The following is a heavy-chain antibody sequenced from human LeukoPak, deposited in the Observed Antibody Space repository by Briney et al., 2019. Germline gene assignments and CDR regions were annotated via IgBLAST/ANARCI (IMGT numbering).Heavy chain of an antibody. Sequence: ASVKVSCKASGGTFSGYAISWVRQAPGQGLEWMGGIIPIFGTANYAQKFQGRVTITADESTSTAYMELSSLRSEGTAVYYCARGPRRYGPTKTYFDYWGQGTLVTVSS. CDR3: ARGPRRYGPTKTYFDY. J-gene: IGHJ4*02. CDR1: GGTFSGYA. V-gene: IGHV1-69*01. D-gene: IGHD5-18*01. CDR2: IIPIFGTA.